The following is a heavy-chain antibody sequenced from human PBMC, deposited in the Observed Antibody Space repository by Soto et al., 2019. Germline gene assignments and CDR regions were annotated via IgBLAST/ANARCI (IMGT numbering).Heavy chain of an antibody. J-gene: IGHJ6*03. Sequence: RLSCAASGFTFSSYSMNWVRQAPGKGLEWVSYISSSSTIYYADSVKGRFTISRDNAKNSLYLQMNSLRAEDTAVYYCARDVDDYGDYYYYYMDVWGKGTTVTVSS. CDR3: ARDVDDYGDYYYYYMDV. D-gene: IGHD4-17*01. CDR1: GFTFSSYS. CDR2: ISSSSTI. V-gene: IGHV3-48*01.